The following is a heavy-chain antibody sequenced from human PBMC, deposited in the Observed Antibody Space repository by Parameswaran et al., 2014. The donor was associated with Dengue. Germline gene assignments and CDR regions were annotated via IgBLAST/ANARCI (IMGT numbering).Heavy chain of an antibody. V-gene: IGHV3-11*01. CDR3: AREEERNDAFDI. J-gene: IGHJ3*02. CDR2: ISASGGSA. D-gene: IGHD5-24*01. Sequence: WIRQPPGKGLEWVSGISASGGSAYYRDSVKGRFTISRDNAKNSLYLQMNSLRAEDTAVYYCAREEERNDAFDIWGQGTMVTVSS.